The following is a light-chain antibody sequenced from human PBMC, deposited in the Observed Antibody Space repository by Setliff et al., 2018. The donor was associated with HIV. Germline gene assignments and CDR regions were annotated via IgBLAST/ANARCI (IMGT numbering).Light chain of an antibody. CDR2: DGS. CDR1: SATVRSYNL. CDR3: CSNAGTTTRV. J-gene: IGLJ3*02. V-gene: IGLV2-23*01. Sequence: QSALTQPASLSGSLGQTITISCTVTSATVRSYNLVAWYQQHPGKAPKLMIYDGSKRPSGVSNRFSGSNTGNAASLTISGLQAEDEADYYFCSNAGTTTRVFGGGTKGTV.